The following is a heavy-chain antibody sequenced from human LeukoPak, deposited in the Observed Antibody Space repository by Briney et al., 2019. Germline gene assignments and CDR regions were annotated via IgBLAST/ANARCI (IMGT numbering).Heavy chain of an antibody. D-gene: IGHD4-11*01. CDR2: IIPILGIA. CDR1: GGTFSSYA. V-gene: IGHV1-69*04. Sequence: SVKVSCKASGGTFSSYAISWVRQAPGQGLEWMGRIIPILGIANYAQKFQGRVTITADKSTSTAYMELSSLRSEDTAVYYCARDDYSDSYDYWGQGTLVTVSS. CDR3: ARDDYSDSYDY. J-gene: IGHJ4*02.